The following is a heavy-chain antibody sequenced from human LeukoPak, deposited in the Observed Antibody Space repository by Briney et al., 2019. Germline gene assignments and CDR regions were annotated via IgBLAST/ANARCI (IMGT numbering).Heavy chain of an antibody. V-gene: IGHV3-21*01. J-gene: IGHJ4*02. CDR2: ISFSGTYI. Sequence: GGSLRLSCAASGFSFSSYSMNWVRQAPGKGLEWVSSISFSGTYIYYADSLKGRITISRDNARRSLFLQMNSLRAEDTAVYYCARAKRSSGYYSYWGQGTLVTVSS. CDR1: GFSFSSYS. D-gene: IGHD3-22*01. CDR3: ARAKRSSGYYSY.